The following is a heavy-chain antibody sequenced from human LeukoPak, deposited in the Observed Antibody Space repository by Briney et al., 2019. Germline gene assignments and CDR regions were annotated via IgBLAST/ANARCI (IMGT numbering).Heavy chain of an antibody. J-gene: IGHJ4*02. CDR2: TYYRSKWYN. CDR3: VRGVVGATGFDY. CDR1: GDSVSSNSAA. D-gene: IGHD1-26*01. Sequence: ASQTLSLTCAISGDSVSSNSAAWNWIRQSPSRGLEWLGRTYYRSKWYNDYAVSVKSRIIINPDTSKNQFSLQLNSVIPEDTAVYYCVRGVVGATGFDYWGQGTLVTVSS. V-gene: IGHV6-1*01.